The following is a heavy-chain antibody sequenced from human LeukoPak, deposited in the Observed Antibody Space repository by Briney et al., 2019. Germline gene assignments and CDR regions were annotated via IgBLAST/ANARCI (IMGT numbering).Heavy chain of an antibody. CDR1: GGSFSGYY. Sequence: SEALSLTCAVYGGSFSGYYWSWIRQPPGKGLEWIGEINHSGSTNYNPSLKSRVTISVDTSKNQFSLKLSSVTAADTAVYYCARGHTAMAHADDGDGRWFDPWGQGTLVTVSS. CDR2: INHSGST. J-gene: IGHJ5*02. V-gene: IGHV4-34*01. CDR3: ARGHTAMAHADDGDGRWFDP. D-gene: IGHD5-18*01.